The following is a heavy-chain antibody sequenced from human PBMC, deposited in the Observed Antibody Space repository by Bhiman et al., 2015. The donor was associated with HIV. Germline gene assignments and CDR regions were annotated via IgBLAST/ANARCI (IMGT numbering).Heavy chain of an antibody. CDR3: CDVGAGY. Sequence: QVQLVESGGGVVQPGRSLRLSCAASGFTFSSYTMHWVRQAPGQGLEWVAVISFDGSNEYYADSVEGRFTIARDDSKNSVYLQMNSLKTEDTAVYYCCDVGAGYWGQGTLVTVSS. CDR2: ISFDGSNE. V-gene: IGHV3-30*04. CDR1: GFTFSSYT. D-gene: IGHD1-26*01. J-gene: IGHJ4*02.